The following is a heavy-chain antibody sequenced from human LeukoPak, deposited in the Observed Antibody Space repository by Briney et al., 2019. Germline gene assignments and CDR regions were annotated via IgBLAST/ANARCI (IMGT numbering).Heavy chain of an antibody. CDR3: ARIFIRNGYSSYFDC. J-gene: IGHJ4*02. V-gene: IGHV4-38-2*02. D-gene: IGHD5-18*01. CDR2: VYQSGTT. CDR1: GSSISSGHY. Sequence: PSETLSVTCTVSGSSISSGHYWGWVRQHPGAGLEWIGSVYQSGTTYYNPSLKSRVTTSVDMSKNQFSLRLRPVTAADTAVYYCARIFIRNGYSSYFDCWGQGTLVTVSS.